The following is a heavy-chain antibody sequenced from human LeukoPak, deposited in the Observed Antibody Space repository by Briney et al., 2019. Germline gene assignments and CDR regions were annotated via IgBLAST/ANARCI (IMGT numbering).Heavy chain of an antibody. J-gene: IGHJ6*02. Sequence: GGSLRLSCAASGFTFDDYAMHWVRQALEKGLEWVSGISWNSGSIGYADSVKGRFTISRDNAKNSLYLQMNSLRAEDTALYYCAKDRGYSYVHYYGMDVWGQGTTVTVSS. V-gene: IGHV3-9*01. CDR2: ISWNSGSI. CDR3: AKDRGYSYVHYYGMDV. CDR1: GFTFDDYA. D-gene: IGHD5-18*01.